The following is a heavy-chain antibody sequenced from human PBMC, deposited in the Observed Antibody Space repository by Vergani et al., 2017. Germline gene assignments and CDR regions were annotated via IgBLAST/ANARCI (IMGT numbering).Heavy chain of an antibody. CDR1: GFTFDDYA. D-gene: IGHD3-22*01. CDR3: AKNREYYYDSSGADK. J-gene: IGHJ4*02. V-gene: IGHV3-9*01. Sequence: EVQLVESGGGLVQPGRSLRLSCAASGFTFDDYAMHWVRQAPGKGLEWVSGISWNSGSIGYADSVKGRFTISRDNSKNTLYLQMNSLRAEDTAVYYCAKNREYYYDSSGADKWGQGTLVTVSS. CDR2: ISWNSGSI.